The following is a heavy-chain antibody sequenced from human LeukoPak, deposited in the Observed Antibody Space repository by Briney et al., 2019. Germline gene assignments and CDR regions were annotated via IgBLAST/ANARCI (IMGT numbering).Heavy chain of an antibody. J-gene: IGHJ4*02. CDR2: IHRDGST. D-gene: IGHD3-10*01. CDR1: GFTVSTNY. V-gene: IGHV3-66*01. Sequence: GGSLRLSCAVSGFTVSTNYMSWVRQAPGKGLEWVSIIHRDGSTYYADSVKGRFTTSRDNSKNTLFIQMNSLRAEDTGVYYCARDGEHVLAHHYWGQGTLVTVSS. CDR3: ARDGEHVLAHHY.